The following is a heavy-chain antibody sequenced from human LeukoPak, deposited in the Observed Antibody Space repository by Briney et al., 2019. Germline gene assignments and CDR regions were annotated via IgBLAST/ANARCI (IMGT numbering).Heavy chain of an antibody. CDR2: INPNSGGT. CDR3: ARPLLPTTYYYDDSSGSGDAFDL. V-gene: IGHV1-2*06. D-gene: IGHD3-22*01. Sequence: ASVKVSCEASGYTFTGYYMHWVRQAPGQGLEWMGRINPNSGGTNYAQKFQGRVTMTRDPSISTAYMKLSRLRSDDTAVYYCARPLLPTTYYYDDSSGSGDAFDLWGQGTMVTVSS. J-gene: IGHJ3*01. CDR1: GYTFTGYY.